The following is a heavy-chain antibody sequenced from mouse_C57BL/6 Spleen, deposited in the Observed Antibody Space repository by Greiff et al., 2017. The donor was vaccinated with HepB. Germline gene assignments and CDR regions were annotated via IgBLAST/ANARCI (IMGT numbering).Heavy chain of an antibody. CDR3: AIGYGSSPWFAY. J-gene: IGHJ3*01. CDR1: GYTFTSYW. Sequence: QVQLKQPGAELVKPGASVKVSCKASGYTFTSYWMHWVKQRPGQGLEWIGRIHPSDSDTNYNQKFKGKATLTVDKSSSTAYMQLSSLTSEDSAVYYCAIGYGSSPWFAYWGQGTLVTVSA. V-gene: IGHV1-74*01. D-gene: IGHD1-1*01. CDR2: IHPSDSDT.